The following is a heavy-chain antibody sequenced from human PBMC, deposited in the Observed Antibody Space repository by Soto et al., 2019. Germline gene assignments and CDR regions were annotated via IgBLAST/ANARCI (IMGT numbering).Heavy chain of an antibody. CDR1: GFTVSSNY. V-gene: IGHV3-66*01. Sequence: PGGSLRLSCAASGFTVSSNYMSWVRQAPGKGLEWVSVIYSGGSTYYADSVKGRFTISRDNSKNTLYLQMNSLRAEDTAVYYCAREFPFTYYYYGMDVWGQGTTVTVSS. J-gene: IGHJ6*02. CDR2: IYSGGST. CDR3: AREFPFTYYYYGMDV.